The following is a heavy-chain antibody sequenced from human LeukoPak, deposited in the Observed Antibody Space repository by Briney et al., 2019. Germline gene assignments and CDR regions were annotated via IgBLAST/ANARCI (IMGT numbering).Heavy chain of an antibody. CDR3: ARSGVYYDSSGYTPYFDY. CDR2: IYSGGST. D-gene: IGHD3-22*01. CDR1: GFTVSSNY. V-gene: IGHV3-53*04. J-gene: IGHJ4*02. Sequence: PGGSLRLSCAASGFTVSSNYMNWVRQAPGKGLEWVSVIYSGGSTYYADSVKGRFTISRHNSKNTLYLQMNSLRAEDTAVYYCARSGVYYDSSGYTPYFDYWGQGTLVTVSS.